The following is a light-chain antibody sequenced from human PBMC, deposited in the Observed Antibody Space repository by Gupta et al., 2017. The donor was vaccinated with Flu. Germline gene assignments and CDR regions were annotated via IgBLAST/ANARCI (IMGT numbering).Light chain of an antibody. J-gene: IGLJ1*01. CDR1: SSDVGGYNY. V-gene: IGLV2-14*01. CDR2: EVS. Sequence: QSALTQPASVSGSPGPSITLSCTGTSSDVGGYNYVSWYQQHPGKAPKLMIYEVSKRPSGVSSGFSGTKSGNTASLTISGHQAEDEADYYCSSYTSSSTLVFGTGTKVTVL. CDR3: SSYTSSSTLV.